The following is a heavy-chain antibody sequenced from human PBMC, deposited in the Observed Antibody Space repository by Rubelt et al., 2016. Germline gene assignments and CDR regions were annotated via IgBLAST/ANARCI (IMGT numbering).Heavy chain of an antibody. D-gene: IGHD3-3*01. V-gene: IGHV4-39*01. CDR3: ARSHYDFWSGYFDY. CDR2: IYYSGST. J-gene: IGHJ4*02. CDR1: GGSISSSSYY. Sequence: QLQLQESGPGLVKPSETLSLTCTVSGGSISSSSYYWGWIRQPPGKGLEWIGSIYYSGSTYYNPSLKSRVTISVDTSKNQFSLKLSSVTAADTAVYYCARSHYDFWSGYFDYWGQGTLVTVSS.